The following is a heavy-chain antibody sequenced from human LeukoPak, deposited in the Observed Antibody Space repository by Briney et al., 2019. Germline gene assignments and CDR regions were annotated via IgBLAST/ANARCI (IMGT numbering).Heavy chain of an antibody. CDR1: GFTFSSYS. J-gene: IGHJ3*02. Sequence: PGGSLRLSCAASGFTFSSYSMNWVRQAPGKGLEWVSYISSSSSTIYYADSVKGRFTISRDNAKNSLYLQMNSLRAEDTAVYYCARDGLTLLWFGPDAFDIWGQGTMVTVSS. V-gene: IGHV3-48*04. CDR2: ISSSSSTI. CDR3: ARDGLTLLWFGPDAFDI. D-gene: IGHD3-10*01.